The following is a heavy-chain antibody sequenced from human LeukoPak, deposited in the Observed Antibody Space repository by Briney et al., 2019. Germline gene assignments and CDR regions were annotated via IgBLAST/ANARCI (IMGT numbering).Heavy chain of an antibody. V-gene: IGHV1-69-2*01. CDR2: VDPEDGET. D-gene: IGHD2-21*02. CDR3: ATNCGGDLYYFDY. J-gene: IGHJ4*02. Sequence: ASVKISCKVSGYTFTDYYMHWVQQAPGKGLEWMGLVDPEDGETIYAEEFQGRVTITADTSTDTAYMELSSLRSEDTAVYYCATNCGGDLYYFDYWGQGTLVTVSS. CDR1: GYTFTDYY.